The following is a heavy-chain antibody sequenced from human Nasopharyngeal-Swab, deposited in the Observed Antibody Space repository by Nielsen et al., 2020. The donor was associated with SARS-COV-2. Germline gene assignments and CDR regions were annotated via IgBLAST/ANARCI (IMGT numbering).Heavy chain of an antibody. CDR1: GYTLTELS. CDR3: ARDVRGPMVRGVIIPSFGDY. V-gene: IGHV1-24*01. J-gene: IGHJ4*02. CDR2: FDPEDGET. D-gene: IGHD3-10*01. Sequence: ASVKVSCKVSGYTLTELSMHWVRQAPGKGLEWMGGFDPEDGETIYAQKFQGRVTMTEDTSTDTAYMELSSLRSEDTAVYYCARDVRGPMVRGVIIPSFGDYWGQGTLVTVSS.